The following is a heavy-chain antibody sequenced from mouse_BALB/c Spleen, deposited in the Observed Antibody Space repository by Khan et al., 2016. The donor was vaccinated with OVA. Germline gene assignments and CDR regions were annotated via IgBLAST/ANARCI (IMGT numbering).Heavy chain of an antibody. CDR2: INYSGNT. CDR3: ARKDYYDYDPFPY. Sequence: EVKLQESGPGLVKPSQSLSLTCTVTGYSITSEYAWNWIRQFPGNKLEWMGYINYSGNTRFNPSLKSRTSITRDTTKNQFFLQLSSVPTEDTATYYCARKDYYDYDPFPYWGQGTLVTVSA. V-gene: IGHV3-2*02. D-gene: IGHD2-4*01. CDR1: GYSITSEYA. J-gene: IGHJ3*01.